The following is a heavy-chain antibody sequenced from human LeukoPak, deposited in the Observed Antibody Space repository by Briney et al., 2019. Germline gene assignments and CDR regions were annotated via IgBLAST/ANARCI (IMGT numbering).Heavy chain of an antibody. V-gene: IGHV1-18*01. Sequence: AASVRVSCKTSGYTFSNFGINWVRQAPGQGLEWMGWISGNNDNPNYGQKFQGRFTVTTDSSTSTAYMELRNLTFDDTAVYYCARGGTSTDDYWGQGTLVTVSS. D-gene: IGHD1-26*01. CDR1: GYTFSNFG. CDR2: ISGNNDNP. CDR3: ARGGTSTDDY. J-gene: IGHJ4*02.